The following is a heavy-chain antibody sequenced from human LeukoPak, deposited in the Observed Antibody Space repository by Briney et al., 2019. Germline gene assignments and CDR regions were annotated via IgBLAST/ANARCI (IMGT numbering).Heavy chain of an antibody. CDR3: ARVGSYGMGYYYGMDV. V-gene: IGHV4-39*01. CDR1: GGSISSSSYY. Sequence: SETLSLTCTVSGGSISSSSYYWGWIRQPPGKGLEWIGSIYYSGSTYYNPSLKSRVTISVDTSKNQFSLKLSSVTAADTAVYYCARVGSYGMGYYYGMDVWDQGTTVTVSS. CDR2: IYYSGST. J-gene: IGHJ6*02. D-gene: IGHD3-16*01.